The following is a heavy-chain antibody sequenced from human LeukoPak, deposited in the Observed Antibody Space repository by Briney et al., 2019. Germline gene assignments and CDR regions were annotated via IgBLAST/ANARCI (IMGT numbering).Heavy chain of an antibody. D-gene: IGHD6-6*01. J-gene: IGHJ4*02. CDR1: GGSISSYY. CDR3: ARHSTYSSSDY. CDR2: IYTSGST. V-gene: IGHV4-4*07. Sequence: SETLSLTCTVSGGSISSYYWSWIRQPAGKGLEWIGRIYTSGSTYYNPSLKSRVTISVDTSKNQFSLKLSSVTAADTAVYYCARHSTYSSSDYWGQGTLVTVSS.